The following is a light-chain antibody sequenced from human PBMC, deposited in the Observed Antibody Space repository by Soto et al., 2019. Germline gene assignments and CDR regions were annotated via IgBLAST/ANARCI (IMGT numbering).Light chain of an antibody. CDR1: TGAVTSGYY. CDR2: STY. CDR3: LVLYRDVLV. Sequence: QTVVAQEPSLTVSPGGTVTLTCASTTGAVTSGYYSNWFQQKPGQAPRALIYSTYNRHSWTPARFSGSLFGGKAALTLSDVQPEEEADYYCLVLYRDVLVFGGGTQLTV. J-gene: IGLJ3*02. V-gene: IGLV7-43*01.